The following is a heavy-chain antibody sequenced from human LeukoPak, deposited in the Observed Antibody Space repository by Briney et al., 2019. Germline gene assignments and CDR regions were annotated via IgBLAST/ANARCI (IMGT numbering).Heavy chain of an antibody. CDR1: GYTFTGYY. V-gene: IGHV1-2*02. Sequence: ASVKVSCKASGYTFTGYYMHWVRQAPGQGLEWMGWINPNSGGTNYAQKFQGRVTMTRDTSIKTIYMELSRLRSDDTAVYYCAGTHYGSGSYFLGYWGQGALVTVSS. J-gene: IGHJ4*02. CDR3: AGTHYGSGSYFLGY. CDR2: INPNSGGT. D-gene: IGHD3-10*01.